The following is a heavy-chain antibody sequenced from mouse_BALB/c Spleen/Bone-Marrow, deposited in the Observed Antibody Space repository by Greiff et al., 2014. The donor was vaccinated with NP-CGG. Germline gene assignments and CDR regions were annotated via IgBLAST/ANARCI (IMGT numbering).Heavy chain of an antibody. CDR1: RFDFSRYW. CDR2: INPASSTI. J-gene: IGHJ3*01. Sequence: EVMLVESGGGLVQPGGSLKLPCAASRFDFSRYWMTWVRQAPGKGLEWIGEINPASSTINYTPSLKDKFIISRDNAKNTLYLQMSKVRSEDTALYYCAGNGYYGWIAYWGQGTLVTVSA. CDR3: AGNGYYGWIAY. D-gene: IGHD2-3*01. V-gene: IGHV4-1*02.